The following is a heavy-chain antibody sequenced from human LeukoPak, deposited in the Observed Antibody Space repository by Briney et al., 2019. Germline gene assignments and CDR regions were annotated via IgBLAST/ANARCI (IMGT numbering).Heavy chain of an antibody. CDR2: ISSSSSNI. CDR1: GFDFSTYS. D-gene: IGHD6-19*01. J-gene: IGHJ4*02. V-gene: IGHV3-48*04. Sequence: GGSLRLSCAASGFDFSTYSIDWVRQAPGKGLEWVSYISSSSSNIYHADSVKGRFTISRDNAKNSLHLQMNSPRAEDTAVYYCARVGRSGWTVDYWGQGTLVTVPS. CDR3: ARVGRSGWTVDY.